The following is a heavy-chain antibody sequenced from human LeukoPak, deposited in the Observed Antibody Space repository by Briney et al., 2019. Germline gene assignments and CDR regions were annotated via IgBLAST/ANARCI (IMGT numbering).Heavy chain of an antibody. J-gene: IGHJ4*02. CDR1: GYTFTSYD. CDR2: INPSGGST. V-gene: IGHV1-46*01. CDR3: ARDVAPMTTVVTPGDY. Sequence: ASVKVSCKASGYTFTSYDINWVRQAPGQGLEWMGIINPSGGSTSYAQKFQGRVTMTRDTSTSTVYMELSSLRSEDTAVYYCARDVAPMTTVVTPGDYWGQGTLVTVSS. D-gene: IGHD4-23*01.